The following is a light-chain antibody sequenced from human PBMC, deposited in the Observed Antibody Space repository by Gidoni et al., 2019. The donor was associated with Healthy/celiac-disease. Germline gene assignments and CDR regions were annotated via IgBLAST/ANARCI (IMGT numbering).Light chain of an antibody. V-gene: IGLV3-21*02. J-gene: IGLJ2*01. CDR2: DDS. CDR1: NIGSKS. Sequence: SYVLTQPPSVSVAPGQTARITCGGNNIGSKSVHWYQQEPGQAPVLVVYDDSDRPSGNPEGITGSKSGKTATLTISRVEAGDEADYYCQVWDSSSDHLVVFGGGTKLTVL. CDR3: QVWDSSSDHLVV.